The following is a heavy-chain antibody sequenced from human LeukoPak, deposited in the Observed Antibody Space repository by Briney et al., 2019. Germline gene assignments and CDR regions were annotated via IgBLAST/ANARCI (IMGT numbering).Heavy chain of an antibody. V-gene: IGHV4-34*01. D-gene: IGHD6-19*01. Sequence: KPSETLSLTCAVYGGSFSGYYWSWIRQPPGKGLEWIGEINHSGSTNYNPSLKSRVTISVDTSKNQFSLKLSSVTAADTAVYYCARGRGQWLVPDYWGQGTLVTVSS. CDR1: GGSFSGYY. CDR2: INHSGST. CDR3: ARGRGQWLVPDY. J-gene: IGHJ4*02.